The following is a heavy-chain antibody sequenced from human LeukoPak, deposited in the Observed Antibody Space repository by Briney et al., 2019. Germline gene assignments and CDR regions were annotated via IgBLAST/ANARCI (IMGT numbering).Heavy chain of an antibody. CDR2: IYYSGST. V-gene: IGHV4-39*07. CDR3: AREGIVGVSDAFDI. Sequence: SEALSLTCTVSGGSISSSSYYWGWIRQPPGKGLEWIGSIYYSGSTYYNPSLKSRVTISVDTSKNQFSLKLSSVTAADTAVYYCAREGIVGVSDAFDIWGQGTMVTVSS. J-gene: IGHJ3*02. D-gene: IGHD1-26*01. CDR1: GGSISSSSYY.